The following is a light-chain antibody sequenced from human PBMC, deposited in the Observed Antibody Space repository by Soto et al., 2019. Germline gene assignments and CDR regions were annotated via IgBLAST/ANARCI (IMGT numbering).Light chain of an antibody. CDR2: SNN. V-gene: IGLV1-44*01. CDR1: SSNIGSNT. Sequence: QSALTQPPSASGTPGQRVTISCFGSSSNIGSNTVNWYQQLPGTAPKLLIYSNNQRPSGVPDRFSGSKSGTSASLAISGLQSEDEADYYCAAWDDSLNGSYVFGTGTKVTVL. J-gene: IGLJ1*01. CDR3: AAWDDSLNGSYV.